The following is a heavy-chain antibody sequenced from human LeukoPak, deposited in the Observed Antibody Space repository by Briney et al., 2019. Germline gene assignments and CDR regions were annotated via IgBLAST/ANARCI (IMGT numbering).Heavy chain of an antibody. CDR1: GGTFSRDI. V-gene: IGHV1-69*08. Sequence: SVKVSCKAFGGTFSRDIFSWVRHAPGTGLEWMGGITPILGTANYAQKLQDRVTITADKSTRTAYMELSSLRSEDTAVYYCARDNDSRDPPHFDYWGQGTLVTVSS. J-gene: IGHJ4*02. CDR3: ARDNDSRDPPHFDY. CDR2: ITPILGTA. D-gene: IGHD3-16*01.